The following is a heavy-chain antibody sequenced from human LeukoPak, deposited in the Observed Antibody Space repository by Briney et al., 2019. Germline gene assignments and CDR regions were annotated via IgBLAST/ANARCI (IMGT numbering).Heavy chain of an antibody. Sequence: SETLSLTCDVSGYSITNGYYWVWLRQPPGQGLEWIGSLYHSDSIYYNPSLKSRVTMSVDTSKNQFSLRLSFVTAAHTAVYYCARQHDSYYYYYVDVWGKGTTVTVSS. CDR3: ARQHDSYYYYYVDV. V-gene: IGHV4-38-2*01. J-gene: IGHJ6*03. CDR2: LYHSDSI. CDR1: GYSITNGYY. D-gene: IGHD3-3*01.